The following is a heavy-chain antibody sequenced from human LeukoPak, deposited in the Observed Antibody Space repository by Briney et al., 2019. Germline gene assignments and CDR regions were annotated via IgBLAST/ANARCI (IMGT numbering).Heavy chain of an antibody. Sequence: GGSLRLSCAASGFTFSSCAMNWVRQAPGKGLEWVSAISGSGDNTYYADSVKGRFTNSRDNSKNTLYLQMNSLRADDTAVYYCAKDRQSITGTSDFDYWGQGTLVTVSS. CDR1: GFTFSSCA. CDR2: ISGSGDNT. CDR3: AKDRQSITGTSDFDY. J-gene: IGHJ4*02. V-gene: IGHV3-23*01. D-gene: IGHD1-20*01.